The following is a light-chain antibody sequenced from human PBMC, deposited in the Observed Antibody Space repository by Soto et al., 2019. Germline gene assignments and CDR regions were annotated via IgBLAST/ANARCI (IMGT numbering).Light chain of an antibody. Sequence: EIVLTQSPGTLSLSPGERATLSCRASQSVSSSYLAWYQQKPGQAPRLLIYGASSRATGIPDRFSGSGSGTDFTLSISRLDPEDSAVYYCQQYVTSPRTFGLGTKVDIK. CDR2: GAS. V-gene: IGKV3-20*01. CDR1: QSVSSSY. CDR3: QQYVTSPRT. J-gene: IGKJ1*01.